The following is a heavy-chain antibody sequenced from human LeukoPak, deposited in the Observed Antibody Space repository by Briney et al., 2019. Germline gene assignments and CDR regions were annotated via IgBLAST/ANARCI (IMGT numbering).Heavy chain of an antibody. J-gene: IGHJ3*02. CDR2: IYSGGST. D-gene: IGHD6-13*01. CDR1: GVTVSSNY. Sequence: GGSLRLSCAACGVTVSSNYMSWVRQAPGRGLEWVSVIYSGGSTFYADSVKGRFTISSDNSKNTLYLRMNSPRVEDTAVYYCARGHSSSWYGGAFDIRGQGTRVTVSS. CDR3: ARGHSSSWYGGAFDI. V-gene: IGHV3-66*01.